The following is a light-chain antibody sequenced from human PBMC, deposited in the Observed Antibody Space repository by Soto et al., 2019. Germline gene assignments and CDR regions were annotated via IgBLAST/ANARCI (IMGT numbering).Light chain of an antibody. V-gene: IGLV1-40*01. CDR2: GSR. J-gene: IGLJ2*01. CDR3: QAYDSSLSGCVG. Sequence: QSVLTQPPSVSGAPGQRVTISCTGASSDLGAGFDVHWYQQLPGTAPKLLIYGSRNRPSGVPDRFSGSKSGTSASLAITGLHAEDEGDYYCQAYDSSLSGCVGFGAGTKLTVL. CDR1: SSDLGAGFD.